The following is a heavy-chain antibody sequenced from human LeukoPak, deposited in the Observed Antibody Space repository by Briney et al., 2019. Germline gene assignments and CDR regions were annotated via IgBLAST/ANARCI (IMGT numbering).Heavy chain of an antibody. CDR1: GFTFRTYT. D-gene: IGHD3-10*01. J-gene: IGHJ4*02. CDR3: AMDPNRGTDY. V-gene: IGHV3-23*01. CDR2: IGISGGGI. Sequence: GGSLRLSCIASGFTFRTYTMYWVRQAPGKGLEWVSIIGISGGGIHYADSVKGRFTISRDDSKNTLYLQMNSLRVDDTAVYYCAMDPNRGTDYWGQGVLVTVSS.